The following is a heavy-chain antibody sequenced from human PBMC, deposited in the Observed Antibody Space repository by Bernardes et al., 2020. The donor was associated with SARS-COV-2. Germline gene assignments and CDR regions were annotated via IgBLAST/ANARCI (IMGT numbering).Heavy chain of an antibody. CDR2: FYYTEGT. Sequence: SETLSLTCSVSDVSMKNLGYSWGWIRQPPGKGLEWIGTFYYTEGTSYNPSLMSRVTISEDTTKNQFSLKLSSVTAADTAVYYCARARPTGNGGRGYFDYWGQKTQVTVSS. CDR3: ARARPTGNGGRGYFDY. J-gene: IGHJ4*02. CDR1: DVSMKNLGYS. V-gene: IGHV4-39*01. D-gene: IGHD2-15*01.